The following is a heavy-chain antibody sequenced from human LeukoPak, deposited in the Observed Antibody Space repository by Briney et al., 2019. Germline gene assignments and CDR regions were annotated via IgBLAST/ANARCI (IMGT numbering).Heavy chain of an antibody. CDR1: GYTFTSYY. CDR2: INPSGGST. Sequence: GASVKVSCKASGYTFTSYYIHWVRQAPGQGLEWMGIINPSGGSTSYAQKFQGRVTMTRDTSMITVYMELRSLRSEDTAVYYCARDQRTHRYSFPGYWGQGTLVTVSS. CDR3: ARDQRTHRYSFPGY. D-gene: IGHD2-2*02. J-gene: IGHJ4*02. V-gene: IGHV1-46*01.